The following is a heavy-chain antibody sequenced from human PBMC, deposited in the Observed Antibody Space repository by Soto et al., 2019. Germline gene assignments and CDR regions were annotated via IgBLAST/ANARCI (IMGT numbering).Heavy chain of an antibody. Sequence: PGGSLRLSFAASGFTFSNYAMHWVRQAPGKGLEWVSLISGSGDKKHYADSVKGRFTISRDNSKNTLYVQMNSLRAEDTAVYYCAKGVRSVTSEGMDVWGQGTTVTVSS. J-gene: IGHJ6*02. CDR1: GFTFSNYA. CDR2: ISGSGDKK. CDR3: AKGVRSVTSEGMDV. D-gene: IGHD4-17*01. V-gene: IGHV3-23*01.